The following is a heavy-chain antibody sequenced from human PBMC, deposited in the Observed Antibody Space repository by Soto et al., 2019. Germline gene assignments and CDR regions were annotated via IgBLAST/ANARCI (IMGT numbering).Heavy chain of an antibody. CDR1: GGSISSSSYY. V-gene: IGHV4-39*01. CDR2: IYYSGST. Sequence: QLQLQESGPGLVKPSETLSLTCTVSGGSISSSSYYWGWIRPPPGKGLEWIGSIYYSGSTYYNPSLKSRVTISVDTSKNQFSLKLSSVTAADPAVYYCAMIAVAGYYYYYGMDVWGQGTTVTVSS. CDR3: AMIAVAGYYYYYGMDV. D-gene: IGHD6-19*01. J-gene: IGHJ6*02.